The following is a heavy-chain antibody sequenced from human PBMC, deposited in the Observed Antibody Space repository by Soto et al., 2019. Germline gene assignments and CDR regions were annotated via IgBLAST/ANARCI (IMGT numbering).Heavy chain of an antibody. CDR1: GGSFSSGDYY. D-gene: IGHD3-3*01. CDR2: IYYSGST. CDR3: ASTIFGVVISWFDP. Sequence: SETLSLTCTVSGGSFSSGDYYWSWIRQPPGKGLEWIGYIYYSGSTYYNPSLKSRVTISVDTSKNQFSLKLSSVTAADTAVYYCASTIFGVVISWFDPWGQGTLVTVS. J-gene: IGHJ5*02. V-gene: IGHV4-30-4*01.